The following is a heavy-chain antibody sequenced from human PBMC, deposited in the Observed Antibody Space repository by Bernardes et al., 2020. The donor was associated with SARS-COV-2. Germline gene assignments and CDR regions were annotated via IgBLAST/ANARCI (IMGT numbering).Heavy chain of an antibody. CDR3: ARAYCSGGSCYFPDY. Sequence: GGSLRLSCAASGFTFDDYTMHWVRQAPGKGLEWVSLISWGGGSTYYADSVKGRFTISRDNSKNSLYLQMNSLRTEDTALYYCARAYCSGGSCYFPDYWGQGTLVTVSS. CDR1: GFTFDDYT. V-gene: IGHV3-43*01. D-gene: IGHD2-15*01. J-gene: IGHJ4*02. CDR2: ISWGGGST.